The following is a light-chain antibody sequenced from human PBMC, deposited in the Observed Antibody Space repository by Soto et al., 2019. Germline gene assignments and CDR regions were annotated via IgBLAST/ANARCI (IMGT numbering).Light chain of an antibody. CDR1: SSDVGSYNL. V-gene: IGLV2-23*01. J-gene: IGLJ2*01. Sequence: QSALTQPASVSGSPGQSITISCTGTSSDVGSYNLVSWYQQHPGKAPKLMIYEGSKRPSGVSNRFSGSKSGNTASLTISGLQAEDEADYYCCSYAGSDVVFGGETKLTVL. CDR3: CSYAGSDVV. CDR2: EGS.